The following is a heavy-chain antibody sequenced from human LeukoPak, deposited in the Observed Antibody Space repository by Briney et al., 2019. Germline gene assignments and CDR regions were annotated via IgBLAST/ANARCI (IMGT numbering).Heavy chain of an antibody. D-gene: IGHD3-10*01. CDR1: VFNFSTYW. CDR2: INQDGTER. V-gene: IGHV3-7*01. J-gene: IGHJ4*02. Sequence: GGSLRLSCAASVFNFSTYWMSWVRQAPGNGLEWVANINQDGTERYLVDSVKGRFTISRDNGKNSVFLQMNSLRDEDTAVYYCTRTLAARSFYFDYWGRGTLVTVSS. CDR3: TRTLAARSFYFDY.